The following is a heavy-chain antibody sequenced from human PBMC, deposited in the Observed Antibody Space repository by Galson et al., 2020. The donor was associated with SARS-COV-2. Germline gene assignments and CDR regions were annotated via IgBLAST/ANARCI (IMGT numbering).Heavy chain of an antibody. J-gene: IGHJ4*02. CDR1: GGSISSYY. V-gene: IGHV4-59*08. CDR3: ARLDLDSSSWYAYFDY. D-gene: IGHD6-13*01. CDR2: IYYSGST. Sequence: SETLSLTCTVSGGSISSYYWSWIRQPPGKGLEWIGYIYYSGSTNYNPSLKSRVIISVDTSKNQFSLKLSSVTAADTAVYYCARLDLDSSSWYAYFDYWGQGTLVTVSS.